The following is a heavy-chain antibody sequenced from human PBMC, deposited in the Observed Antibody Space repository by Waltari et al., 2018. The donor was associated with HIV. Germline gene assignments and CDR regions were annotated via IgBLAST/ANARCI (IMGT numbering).Heavy chain of an antibody. CDR3: AKAVGATQRGYFDY. CDR2: ISNDGNNK. CDR1: GFTFMNFG. V-gene: IGHV3-30*18. D-gene: IGHD1-26*01. Sequence: QVQLVESGGGVVQPGRPLRLSCAASGFTFMNFGMHWVRQAPGKGLEWVAVISNDGNNKYYADSVKCRFTISRDNSKNTTYLQMNSLRAEDTAVYYCAKAVGATQRGYFDYWGQGTLVTVSS. J-gene: IGHJ4*02.